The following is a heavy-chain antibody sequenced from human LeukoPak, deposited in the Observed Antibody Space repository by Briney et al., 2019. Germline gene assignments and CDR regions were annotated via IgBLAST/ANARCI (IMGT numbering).Heavy chain of an antibody. D-gene: IGHD1-26*01. Sequence: GGSLRLSCAASGFTFDDYAMHWVRQAPGKGLEWVSGISWNSGSIGYADSVKGRFTISRDNAKNSLYLQMNSLRAEDMALYYCVKDWAEEPTEYFDYWGQGTLVTVSS. CDR2: ISWNSGSI. CDR3: VKDWAEEPTEYFDY. V-gene: IGHV3-9*03. J-gene: IGHJ4*02. CDR1: GFTFDDYA.